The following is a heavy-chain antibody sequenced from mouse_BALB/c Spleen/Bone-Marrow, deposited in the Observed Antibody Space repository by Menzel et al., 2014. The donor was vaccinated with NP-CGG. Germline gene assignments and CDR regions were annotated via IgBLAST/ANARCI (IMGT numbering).Heavy chain of an antibody. V-gene: IGHV14-3*02. CDR3: ARYGNGLMDY. D-gene: IGHD2-1*01. Sequence: EVKLVESGAELVKPGASVKLSCTASGFNIKDTYMHWVKQRPEQGLEWIGRIDTANGNTKYDPKFQGKATITADTSSNTAYLQLSSLTSEDTVVYYCARYGNGLMDYWGQGTSVTVSS. CDR1: GFNIKDTY. J-gene: IGHJ4*01. CDR2: IDTANGNT.